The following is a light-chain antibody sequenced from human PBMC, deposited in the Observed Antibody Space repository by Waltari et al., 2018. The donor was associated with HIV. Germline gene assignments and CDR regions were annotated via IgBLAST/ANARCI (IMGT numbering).Light chain of an antibody. V-gene: IGLV4-69*01. J-gene: IGLJ3*02. CDR1: SGHTNYA. CDR2: LNGDGSH. Sequence: QLVLTQSPSASASLGASVKLTCTLNSGHTNYAIARHQQQPETGPRYLMKLNGDGSHTKGDGIPDRFSGSSSGAERYLTISSLQSDDEADYYCQSWDADIHVFGGGTKLTVL. CDR3: QSWDADIHV.